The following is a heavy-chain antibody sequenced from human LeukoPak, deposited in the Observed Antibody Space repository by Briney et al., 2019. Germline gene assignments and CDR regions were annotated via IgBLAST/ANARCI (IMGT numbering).Heavy chain of an antibody. CDR2: IYHSGRT. V-gene: IGHV4-38-2*02. D-gene: IGHD3-10*01. J-gene: IGHJ5*02. Sequence: PSGTLSLTCTVSGYSITNNYYWDWIRQPPGKGLEWIASIYHSGRTYYNPALKSRVTISVDTSKNQFSLKVTSVTAADTAVYYCAGLLWFGELQFGPWGQGTLVTVSS. CDR3: AGLLWFGELQFGP. CDR1: GYSITNNYY.